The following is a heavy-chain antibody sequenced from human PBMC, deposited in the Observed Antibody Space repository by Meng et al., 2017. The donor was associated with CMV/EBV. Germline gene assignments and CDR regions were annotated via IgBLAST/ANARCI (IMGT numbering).Heavy chain of an antibody. Sequence: ASVKVSCKASGYTFTSYGINWVRQAPGQGLEWMGWISAYNGNTNYAQKLQGRVTMTTDTSTSTAYMELRSLRSDDTAVYYCARQCEWGGGSCYGYYYYGMDVWGQGTTVTVSS. J-gene: IGHJ6*02. V-gene: IGHV1-18*01. D-gene: IGHD2-15*01. CDR3: ARQCEWGGGSCYGYYYYGMDV. CDR1: GYTFTSYG. CDR2: ISAYNGNT.